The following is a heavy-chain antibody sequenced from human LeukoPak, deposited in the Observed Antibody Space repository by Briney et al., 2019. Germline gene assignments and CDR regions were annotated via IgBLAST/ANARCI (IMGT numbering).Heavy chain of an antibody. CDR1: GGSISSYH. CDR3: ARSPTYYYDSSGYYYDY. D-gene: IGHD3-22*01. V-gene: IGHV4-59*01. CDR2: IYYSGST. J-gene: IGHJ4*02. Sequence: SETLSLTCTVSGGSISSYHWSWIRQPPGKGLEWVGYIYYSGSTNYNRSLKSRVTISVDTSKNQFSLKLSSVTAADTAVYYCARSPTYYYDSSGYYYDYWGQGTMVTVSS.